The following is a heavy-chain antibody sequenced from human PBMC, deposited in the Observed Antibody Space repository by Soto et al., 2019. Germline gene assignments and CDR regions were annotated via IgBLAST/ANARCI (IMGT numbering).Heavy chain of an antibody. J-gene: IGHJ6*02. D-gene: IGHD3-22*01. CDR1: GYTFTNYG. CDR2: ISGYNGNT. V-gene: IGHV1-18*04. Sequence: QVQLVESGAEVKKPGASVKVSCKASGYTFTNYGISWVRQAPGQGLEWMGWISGYNGNTKYEQKYQGRVTMTTDTPTNTAYMDLRSLRSDDTAMYYCARDREYYYDSSGNYYYHYGMDVWGQGTTVTVS. CDR3: ARDREYYYDSSGNYYYHYGMDV.